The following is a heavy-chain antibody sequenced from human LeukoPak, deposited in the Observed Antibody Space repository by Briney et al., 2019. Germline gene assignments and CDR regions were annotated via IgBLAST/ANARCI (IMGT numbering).Heavy chain of an antibody. Sequence: MTSETLSLTCTVSGGSISTYYWNWIRQPPGKGLEWIGYSYNSGSTTYNPSLRSRVTISVDTSKNQFSLKLRSVTAADTAVYYCAGPSKQLASWGQGILVTVSS. D-gene: IGHD5-24*01. CDR3: AGPSKQLAS. CDR1: GGSISTYY. CDR2: SYNSGST. J-gene: IGHJ5*02. V-gene: IGHV4-59*08.